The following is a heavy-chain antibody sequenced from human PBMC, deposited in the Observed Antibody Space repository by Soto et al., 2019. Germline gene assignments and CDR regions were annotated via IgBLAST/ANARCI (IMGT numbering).Heavy chain of an antibody. CDR3: VRARGLLLYPHSVGGAFDI. J-gene: IGHJ3*02. CDR1: GYTFTGYY. CDR2: INPNSGGT. D-gene: IGHD1-26*01. Sequence: QVQLVQSGAEVKKPGASVKVSCKASGYTFTGYYMHWLRQAPGQGLEWLGWINPNSGGTNYAQKFQGWVTMTRDTSLSTAYVELSRLRSDDTAVYYCVRARGLLLYPHSVGGAFDIWGQGTMVTVSS. V-gene: IGHV1-2*04.